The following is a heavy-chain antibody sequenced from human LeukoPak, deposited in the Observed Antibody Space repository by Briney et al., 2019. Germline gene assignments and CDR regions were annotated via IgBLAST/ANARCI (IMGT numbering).Heavy chain of an antibody. CDR1: GFTFSSYA. CDR2: ISSNGGST. J-gene: IGHJ4*02. V-gene: IGHV3-64*01. Sequence: GGSLRLSCAASGFTFSSYAMHWVRQAPGKGLEYVSAISSNGGSTYYANSVKGRFTISRDNSKNTLYLQMGSLSAEDMALYYCARYGYSYGYSDYWGQGTLVTVSS. D-gene: IGHD5-18*01. CDR3: ARYGYSYGYSDY.